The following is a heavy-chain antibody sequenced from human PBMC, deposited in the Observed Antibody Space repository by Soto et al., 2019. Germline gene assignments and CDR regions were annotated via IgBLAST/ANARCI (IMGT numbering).Heavy chain of an antibody. Sequence: GGSLRLSCAASGFTFSSYAMSWVRQAPGKGLEWVSAISGSGGSTYYADSVKGRFTISRDNSKNTLYLQMNSLRAEDTAVYYCAKGAKRTGTTGSAFDIWGQGTMVTVSS. CDR1: GFTFSSYA. J-gene: IGHJ3*02. CDR3: AKGAKRTGTTGSAFDI. D-gene: IGHD1-1*01. V-gene: IGHV3-23*01. CDR2: ISGSGGST.